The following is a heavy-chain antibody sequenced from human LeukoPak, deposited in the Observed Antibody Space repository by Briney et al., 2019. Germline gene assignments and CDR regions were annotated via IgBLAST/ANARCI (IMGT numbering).Heavy chain of an antibody. CDR3: ARGGGLDV. J-gene: IGHJ6*02. CDR1: GFTFSSYW. D-gene: IGHD3-16*01. Sequence: GGSLRLSCAASGFTFSSYWMHWVRQAPGKGLEWVASINHNGNVNYYVDSVKGRFTISRDNAKNSLYLQMSNLRAEDTAVYFCARGGGLDVWGQGATVTVSS. CDR2: INHNGNVN. V-gene: IGHV3-7*03.